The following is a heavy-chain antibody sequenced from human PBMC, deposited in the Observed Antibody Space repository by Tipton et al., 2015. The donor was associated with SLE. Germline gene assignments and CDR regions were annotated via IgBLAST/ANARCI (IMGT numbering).Heavy chain of an antibody. CDR1: GYTFTGYY. CDR3: ARDLFYPVTMTLLVRPLAFDV. V-gene: IGHV1-2*02. Sequence: QLVQSGAEVKMPGASVKVSCKASGYTFTGYYIHWVRQAPGQGLEWMGWINPNSGGTNYAQKFQDRVTMTSDTSITTAYMELSRLRSDDTAVYYCARDLFYPVTMTLLVRPLAFDVWGQGTIVTVSS. J-gene: IGHJ3*01. D-gene: IGHD3-22*01. CDR2: INPNSGGT.